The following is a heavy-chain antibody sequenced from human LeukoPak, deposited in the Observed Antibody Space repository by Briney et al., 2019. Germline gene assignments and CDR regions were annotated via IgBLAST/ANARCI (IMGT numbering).Heavy chain of an antibody. D-gene: IGHD4-23*01. Sequence: SETLSLTCTVSGGSISSSSYYWGWIRQPPGKGLEWIGSIYYSGSTYYNPSLKSRVTISVDTSKNQFSLKLSSVTAADTAVYYCARVRWYYFDYWGQGTLVTVSS. CDR1: GGSISSSSYY. CDR2: IYYSGST. CDR3: ARVRWYYFDY. V-gene: IGHV4-39*01. J-gene: IGHJ4*02.